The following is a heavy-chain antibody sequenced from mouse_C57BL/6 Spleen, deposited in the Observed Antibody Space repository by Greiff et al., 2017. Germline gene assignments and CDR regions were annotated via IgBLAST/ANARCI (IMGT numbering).Heavy chain of an antibody. CDR1: GFNFTDDY. Sequence: DVQLQQSGAELVRPGASVKLSCTASGFNFTDDYMHWVKQRPEQGLEWIGWIDPENGDTEYATKFQGKATITADTSSNTAYLQLSSLTSEDTAVYYCTTSHYVAGFAYWGKGALVTVAA. V-gene: IGHV14-4*01. D-gene: IGHD2-5*01. CDR3: TTSHYVAGFAY. CDR2: IDPENGDT. J-gene: IGHJ3*01.